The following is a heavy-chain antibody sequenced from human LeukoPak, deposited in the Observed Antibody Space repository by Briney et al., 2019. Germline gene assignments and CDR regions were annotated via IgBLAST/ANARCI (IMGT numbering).Heavy chain of an antibody. D-gene: IGHD6-19*01. Sequence: SETLSLTCTVSGDSTSSSSYYWGWIRQPPGKGLEWIGSIYYSGSTYYNPSLKSRVTLSVDTSKNQFSLKLSSVTAADTAVYYCARHCGSGCVSGMDVWGQGTTVTVSS. J-gene: IGHJ6*02. CDR1: GDSTSSSSYY. CDR3: ARHCGSGCVSGMDV. V-gene: IGHV4-39*01. CDR2: IYYSGST.